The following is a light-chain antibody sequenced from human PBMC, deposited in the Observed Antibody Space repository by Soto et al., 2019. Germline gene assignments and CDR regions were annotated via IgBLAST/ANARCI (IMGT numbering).Light chain of an antibody. V-gene: IGLV2-8*01. CDR3: ASYAGSDFWV. CDR2: NVT. CDR1: SSDVGGYNY. J-gene: IGLJ3*02. Sequence: QSALTQPPSASGSPGQSVAISCTGTSSDVGGYNYVSWYQQHPGKAPKLIIHNVTERPSGVPDRFSGSKSGITASLTVSGLQAADEAHYYCASYAGSDFWVFGGGTKLTVL.